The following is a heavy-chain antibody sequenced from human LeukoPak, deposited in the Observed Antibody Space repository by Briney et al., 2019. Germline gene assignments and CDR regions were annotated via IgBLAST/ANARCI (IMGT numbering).Heavy chain of an antibody. Sequence: ASVKVSCKASGYTFTSYGIGWVRQAPGQGLEWMGWISAYNGNTNYAQKLQGRVTMTTDTSTSTAYMELRSLRSDDTAVYYCARTNVDSGWYLATFDYWGQGTLVTVSS. CDR1: GYTFTSYG. CDR3: ARTNVDSGWYLATFDY. D-gene: IGHD6-19*01. CDR2: ISAYNGNT. J-gene: IGHJ4*02. V-gene: IGHV1-18*01.